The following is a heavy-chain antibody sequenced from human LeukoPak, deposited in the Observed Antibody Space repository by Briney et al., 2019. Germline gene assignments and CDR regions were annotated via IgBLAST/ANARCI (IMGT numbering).Heavy chain of an antibody. Sequence: PGGSLRLSCAASGFTVSSNYMSWVRQAPGKGLEWVSVIYSGGSTYYADSVKGRFTISRDNSKNTLYLQMNSLRAEDTAVYYCARLRLDLDDAFDTWGQGTMVTVSS. D-gene: IGHD5-12*01. CDR2: IYSGGST. V-gene: IGHV3-66*01. CDR1: GFTVSSNY. CDR3: ARLRLDLDDAFDT. J-gene: IGHJ3*02.